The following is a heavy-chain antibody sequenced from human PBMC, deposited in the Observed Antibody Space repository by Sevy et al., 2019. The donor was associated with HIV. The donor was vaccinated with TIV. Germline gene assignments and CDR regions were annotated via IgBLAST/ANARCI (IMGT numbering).Heavy chain of an antibody. J-gene: IGHJ4*02. V-gene: IGHV4-39*01. D-gene: IGHD2-15*01. Sequence: SETLSLTCTVSGGSISSSSYYWGWIRQPPGKGLEWIGSIYYSGSTYYNPSLKSRVTISVDTSKNQFSLKLSSVTAADTAVYYCARHEVVSIVVVLAATPQGDYFDYWGQGTLVTVSS. CDR3: ARHEVVSIVVVLAATPQGDYFDY. CDR1: GGSISSSSYY. CDR2: IYYSGST.